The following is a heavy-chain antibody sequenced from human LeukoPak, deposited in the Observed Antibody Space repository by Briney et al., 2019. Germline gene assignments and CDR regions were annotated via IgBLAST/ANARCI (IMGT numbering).Heavy chain of an antibody. CDR2: ITSRGEST. V-gene: IGHV3-23*01. CDR3: AKDRRVVGATYYFDY. D-gene: IGHD1-26*01. CDR1: GFTFSIYA. Sequence: PGGSLRLSCAASGFTFSIYAMSWVRQAPGKGLQWVSSITSRGESTWYVDSVKGRFTITRDNSENTLYLQMNSLRAEDTAVYYCAKDRRVVGATYYFDYWGQGTLVTVSS. J-gene: IGHJ4*02.